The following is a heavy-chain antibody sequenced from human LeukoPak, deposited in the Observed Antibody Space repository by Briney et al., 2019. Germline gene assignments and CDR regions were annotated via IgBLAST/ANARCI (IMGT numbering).Heavy chain of an antibody. CDR3: ARDTRVRANFDY. D-gene: IGHD1-1*01. V-gene: IGHV4-39*01. Sequence: SETLSLTCTVSGGSISSSGYYWGWIRQPPGKGLEWIGNIYYSGGTYYNPSLKSRVTISVDTSQNQFSLKLSSVTAADTAVYYCARDTRVRANFDYWAREPWSPSPQ. J-gene: IGHJ4*02. CDR2: IYYSGGT. CDR1: GGSISSSGYY.